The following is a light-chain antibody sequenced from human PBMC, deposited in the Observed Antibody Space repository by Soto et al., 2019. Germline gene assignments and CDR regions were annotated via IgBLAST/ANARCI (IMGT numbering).Light chain of an antibody. Sequence: QPVLTQSPSASASLGASVKLTCTLSSGHSDYAIAWHQQQPQKGPRYLMKVNSDGSRTKGDGIPDRFSGSSSGAEHYLTISSLQSEDEADYYCQTWDTGIVLFGGGTKVTVL. CDR1: SGHSDYA. CDR2: VNSDGSR. J-gene: IGLJ2*01. CDR3: QTWDTGIVL. V-gene: IGLV4-69*01.